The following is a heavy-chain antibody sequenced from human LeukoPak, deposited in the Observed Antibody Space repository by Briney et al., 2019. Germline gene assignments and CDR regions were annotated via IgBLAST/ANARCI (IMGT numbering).Heavy chain of an antibody. J-gene: IGHJ4*02. CDR2: IYYSGST. CDR1: GGSISSSSYY. D-gene: IGHD1-26*01. Sequence: SETLSLTCSVSGGSISSSSYYWGWIRQPPGKGLEWIGSIYYSGSTYYNPSLKSRVTISVDKSKNQFSLKLSSVTAADTAVYDCARSRIVGATRPFFDYWGQGTLVTVSS. CDR3: ARSRIVGATRPFFDY. V-gene: IGHV4-39*01.